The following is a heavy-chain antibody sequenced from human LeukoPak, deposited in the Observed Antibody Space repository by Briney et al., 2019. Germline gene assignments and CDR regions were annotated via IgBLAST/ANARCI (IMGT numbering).Heavy chain of an antibody. D-gene: IGHD5-12*01. J-gene: IGHJ6*03. V-gene: IGHV1-2*02. CDR1: GYTFTGYY. Sequence: ASVKVSCKASGYTFTGYYMHWVRQAPGQGLEWMGWINPNSGGTNYAQKFQGRVTMTRDTSISTAYMELSRLRSDDTAVCYCARADYDYYYYYYYYMDVWGKGTTVTVSS. CDR2: INPNSGGT. CDR3: ARADYDYYYYYYYYMDV.